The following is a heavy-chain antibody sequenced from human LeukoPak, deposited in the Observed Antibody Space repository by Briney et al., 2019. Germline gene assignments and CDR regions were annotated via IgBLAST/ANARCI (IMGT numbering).Heavy chain of an antibody. Sequence: SETLSLTCTVSGGSISSSPYSWAWIRQPPGKGLEWIGSIYYSGKSYYKVSLKSRVIISLDTPNNQFSLKLSSVTAADTAVYYWARKKGGITMFGGVKNRPKNFDYWGQGTLVTVSS. CDR3: ARKKGGITMFGGVKNRPKNFDY. CDR1: GGSISSSPYS. V-gene: IGHV4-39*07. CDR2: IYYSGKS. J-gene: IGHJ4*02. D-gene: IGHD3-10*01.